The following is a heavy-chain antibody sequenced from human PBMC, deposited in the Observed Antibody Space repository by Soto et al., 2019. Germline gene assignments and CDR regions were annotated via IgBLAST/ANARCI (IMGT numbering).Heavy chain of an antibody. Sequence: GGSLRLSCAASGFTFSSYAMHWVRQAPGKGLEWVAVISYDGSNKYYADSVKGRFTISRDNSKNTLYLQMNSLRAEDTAVYYCARDLRLRVIIAAAGSFGYYGMDFWGQGTTVTFSS. CDR3: ARDLRLRVIIAAAGSFGYYGMDF. CDR2: ISYDGSNK. D-gene: IGHD6-13*01. J-gene: IGHJ6*02. CDR1: GFTFSSYA. V-gene: IGHV3-30-3*01.